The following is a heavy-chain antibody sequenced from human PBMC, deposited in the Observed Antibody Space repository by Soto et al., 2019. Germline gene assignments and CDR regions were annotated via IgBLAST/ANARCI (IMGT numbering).Heavy chain of an antibody. D-gene: IGHD3-10*01. Sequence: QITLRESGPALVRPTQTLTLTCTFSGFSLSSNGVGVGWIRQPPGKALEWLALIYWDDDHRYSPSLKTRLTITKDTTNNQVVLTLTKLDPVDTATDYCAREMYYSTYFDSWGQGTLVTVSS. J-gene: IGHJ4*02. CDR3: AREMYYSTYFDS. CDR2: IYWDDDH. V-gene: IGHV2-5*02. CDR1: GFSLSSNGVG.